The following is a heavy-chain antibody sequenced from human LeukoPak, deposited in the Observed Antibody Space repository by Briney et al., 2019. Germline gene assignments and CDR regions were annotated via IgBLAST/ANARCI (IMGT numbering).Heavy chain of an antibody. J-gene: IGHJ4*02. CDR1: GFTFSNAW. CDR2: IKSKTDGGTT. V-gene: IGHV3-15*01. CDR3: TTDGVRSYYGSGSYFNY. Sequence: GGSLRLSCAASGFTFSNAWMSWVRQAPGKGPEWVGRIKSKTDGGTTDYAAPVKGRFTISRDDSKNTLYLQMNSLKTEDTAVYYCTTDGVRSYYGSGSYFNYWGQGTLVTVSS. D-gene: IGHD3-10*01.